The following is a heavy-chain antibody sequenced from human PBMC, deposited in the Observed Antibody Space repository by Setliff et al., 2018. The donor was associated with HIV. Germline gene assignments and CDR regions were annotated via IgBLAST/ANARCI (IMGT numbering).Heavy chain of an antibody. J-gene: IGHJ4*02. D-gene: IGHD2-21*02. CDR1: GFTFSTYA. CDR3: ARWGLPYAIDY. Sequence: GGSLRLSCAASGFTFSTYAMNWVRQAPGKGLEWVAVISNHGNLIFNADSMKGRFTISRDNSKNTVYLQVNSLRAEDTAVYYCARWGLPYAIDYWGQGMLVTVSS. V-gene: IGHV3-30*04. CDR2: ISNHGNLI.